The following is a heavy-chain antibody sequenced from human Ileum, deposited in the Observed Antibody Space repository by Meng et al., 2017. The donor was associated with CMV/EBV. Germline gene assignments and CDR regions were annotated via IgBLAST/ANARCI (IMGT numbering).Heavy chain of an antibody. CDR3: ARPKYSGYGDAFDV. CDR2: VYYSGTT. CDR1: GGSISSSDYY. Sequence: SETLSLTCTVSGGSISSSDYYWGWIRQPPGKGLEWIGSVYYSGTTFHNPSLKNRVTISVDTSKNQFSLKLSSVTAADTAVYYCARPKYSGYGDAFDVWGQGTMVTV. V-gene: IGHV4-39*01. J-gene: IGHJ3*01. D-gene: IGHD5-12*01.